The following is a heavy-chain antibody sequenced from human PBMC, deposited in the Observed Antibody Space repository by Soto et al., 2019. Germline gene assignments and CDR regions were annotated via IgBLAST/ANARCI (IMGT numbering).Heavy chain of an antibody. J-gene: IGHJ4*02. CDR3: AKSTGDTWTTHYFDY. V-gene: IGHV3-23*01. Sequence: GGSLSLSCAASGFTFSIYSMSWVRQAPGKGLEWVSGISATGGSKHYADSVRGRFAISRDNFKATLFLYMNSLRAEDTAVYYCAKSTGDTWTTHYFDYWGKGILVTVSS. CDR1: GFTFSIYS. D-gene: IGHD4-4*01. CDR2: ISATGGSK.